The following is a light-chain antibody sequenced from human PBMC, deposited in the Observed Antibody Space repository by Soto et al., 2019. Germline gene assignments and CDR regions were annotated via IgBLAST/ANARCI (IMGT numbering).Light chain of an antibody. J-gene: IGLJ3*02. Sequence: QAVVTQSPSASASLGASVKLTCTLTGGHSSYAIAWHQQQPEKGPRYLMKVNSDGSHNKGDGIPDRFSGSSSGAERYLTISSLQSEDEADYYCQTWGTGIRVFGGGTQLTVL. CDR2: VNSDGSH. V-gene: IGLV4-69*01. CDR1: GGHSSYA. CDR3: QTWGTGIRV.